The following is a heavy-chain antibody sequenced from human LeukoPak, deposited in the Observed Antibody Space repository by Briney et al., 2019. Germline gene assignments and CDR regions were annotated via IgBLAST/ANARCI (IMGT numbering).Heavy chain of an antibody. CDR3: ARVQSRLSWFDP. J-gene: IGHJ5*02. V-gene: IGHV4-39*07. CDR2: IYYSGST. CDR1: GGSISGTSYY. Sequence: SETLSLTCTVSGGSISGTSYYWGWIRQPPGKGLEWIGSIYYSGSTYYDPSLKSRVTISVDTSKNQFSLKLSSVTAADTAVYYCARVQSRLSWFDPWGQGTLVTVSS.